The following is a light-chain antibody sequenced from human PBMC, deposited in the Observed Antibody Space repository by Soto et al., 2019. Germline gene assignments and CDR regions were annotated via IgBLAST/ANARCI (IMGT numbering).Light chain of an antibody. J-gene: IGLJ3*02. V-gene: IGLV2-23*02. CDR1: SSDVGGYIY. CDR2: EVS. CDR3: CSYAGSSTWV. Sequence: QSALTQPASVSGSPGQSITISCTGTSSDVGGYIYVSWYQQHPGKAPKLMIYEVSNRPSGVSNRFSGSKSGNTASLTISGLQAEDEADYYCCSYAGSSTWVFGGGTKLTVL.